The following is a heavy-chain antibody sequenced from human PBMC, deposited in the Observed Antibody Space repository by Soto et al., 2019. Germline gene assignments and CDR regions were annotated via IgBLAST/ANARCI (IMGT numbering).Heavy chain of an antibody. J-gene: IGHJ5*02. CDR3: ARGGCSGGSCHNWFDP. CDR2: ISYSGTT. CDR1: GGSISSGTYY. V-gene: IGHV4-31*03. Sequence: QVQLHESGPRLLKPSQTLSLTCTVSGGSISSGTYYWGWIRQHPGKGLEWIGYISYSGTTYYNPSLRSRVSISVDTSENQFSLKVTSVTAADTAVYFCARGGCSGGSCHNWFDPWGQGTLVTVSS. D-gene: IGHD2-15*01.